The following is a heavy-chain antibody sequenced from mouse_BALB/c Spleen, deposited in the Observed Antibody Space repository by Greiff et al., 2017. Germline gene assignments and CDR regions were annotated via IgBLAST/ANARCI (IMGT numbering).Heavy chain of an antibody. CDR2: INPSTGYT. Sequence: QVQLQQSGAELAKPGASVKMSCKASGYTFTSYWMHWVKQRPGQGLEWIGYINPSTGYTEYNQKFKDKATLTADKSSSTAYMQLSSLTSEDSAVYYCARHGSRHWYFDVWGAGTTVTVSS. V-gene: IGHV1-7*01. J-gene: IGHJ1*01. CDR3: ARHGSRHWYFDV. CDR1: GYTFTSYW. D-gene: IGHD1-1*01.